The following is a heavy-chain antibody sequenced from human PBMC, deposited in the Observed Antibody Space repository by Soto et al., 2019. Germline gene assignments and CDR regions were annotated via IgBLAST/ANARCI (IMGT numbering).Heavy chain of an antibody. CDR2: ISYDGSNK. CDR1: GFTFSSYG. CDR3: ATNPQESAY. Sequence: GGSLRLSCAASGFTFSSYGMHWVRQAPGKGLEWVAVISYDGSNKYYADSVKGRFTVSRDNSKNTLYLQMNSLRAEDTAVYYCATNPQESAYWGQGTLVTVSS. V-gene: IGHV3-30*03. J-gene: IGHJ4*02. D-gene: IGHD3-10*01.